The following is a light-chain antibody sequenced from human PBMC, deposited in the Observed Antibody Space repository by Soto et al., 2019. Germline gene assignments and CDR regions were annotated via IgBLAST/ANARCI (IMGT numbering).Light chain of an antibody. CDR3: SSYTGSSTYVV. CDR2: DVS. J-gene: IGLJ2*01. CDR1: SIEVGGYNY. Sequence: QSVLTQPASVSGSPGQSITISCTGTSIEVGGYNYVSWYQQHPGKAPKLMIYDVSNRPSGVSNRFSGSKSANTASLTISGLQAEDEADYYCSSYTGSSTYVVFGGGTKLTVL. V-gene: IGLV2-14*01.